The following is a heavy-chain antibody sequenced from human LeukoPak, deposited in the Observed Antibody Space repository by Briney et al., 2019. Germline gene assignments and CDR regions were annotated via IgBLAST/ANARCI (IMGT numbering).Heavy chain of an antibody. CDR2: ISYSGST. CDR3: ARGRYGVIVATIKGDAFDI. V-gene: IGHV4-59*11. D-gene: IGHD5-12*01. Sequence: SGTLSLTCAVSGGSISSHYWSWIRQPPGKGLEWIGYISYSGSTDYNPSLKSRVTISVDTSKNQFSLKLSPVTAADTAVYYCARGRYGVIVATIKGDAFDIWGQGTMVTVSS. J-gene: IGHJ3*02. CDR1: GGSISSHY.